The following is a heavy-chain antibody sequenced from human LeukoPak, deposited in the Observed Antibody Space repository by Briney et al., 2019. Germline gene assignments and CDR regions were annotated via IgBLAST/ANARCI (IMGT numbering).Heavy chain of an antibody. V-gene: IGHV4-38-2*02. J-gene: IGHJ4*02. D-gene: IGHD3-22*01. CDR2: INHSGST. CDR1: GYSISSGYY. CDR3: ARYYYDSSGYYSLDY. Sequence: PSETLSLTCTVSGYSISSGYYWGWIRQPPGKGLEWIGEINHSGSTNYNPSLKSRVTISVDTSKNQFSLKLSSVTAADTAVYYCARYYYDSSGYYSLDYWGQGTLVTVSS.